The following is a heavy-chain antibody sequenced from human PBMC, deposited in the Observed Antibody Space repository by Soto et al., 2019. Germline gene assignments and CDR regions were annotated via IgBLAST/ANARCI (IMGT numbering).Heavy chain of an antibody. CDR2: IIPIFGTA. CDR3: ASSPPYCSSTSCYKGYYFDY. J-gene: IGHJ4*02. CDR1: GATFSSYA. V-gene: IGHV1-69*13. D-gene: IGHD2-2*02. Sequence: ASVKVSCKASGATFSSYAISWVRQAPGQGLEWMGGIIPIFGTANYAQKFQGRVTITADESTSTAYMELSSLRSEDTAVYYCASSPPYCSSTSCYKGYYFDYWGQGTLVTVSS.